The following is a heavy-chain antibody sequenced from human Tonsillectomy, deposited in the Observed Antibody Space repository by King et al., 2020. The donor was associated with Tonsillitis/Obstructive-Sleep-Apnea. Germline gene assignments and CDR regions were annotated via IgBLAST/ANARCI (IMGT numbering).Heavy chain of an antibody. V-gene: IGHV3-74*01. Sequence: VQLVESGGGLVQPWGSLRLSCAASGFTFSSYWMHWVRQVPGKGLVWVSRINSDGNSTSYADSVKGRFTISRDNAKNTLYLQMNSLRAEDTAVYYCARAFAVSGTGGYYWGQGTLVTVSS. J-gene: IGHJ4*02. CDR3: ARAFAVSGTGGYY. CDR1: GFTFSSYW. D-gene: IGHD6-19*01. CDR2: INSDGNST.